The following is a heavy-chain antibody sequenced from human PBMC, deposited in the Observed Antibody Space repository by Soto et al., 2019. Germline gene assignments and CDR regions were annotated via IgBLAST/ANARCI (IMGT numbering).Heavy chain of an antibody. CDR2: INWNGGST. CDR1: GFTFDDYG. D-gene: IGHD1-7*01. J-gene: IGHJ5*02. Sequence: EVQLVESGGGVVRPGGSLRLSCAASGFTFDDYGMSWVRQAPGKGLEWVSGINWNGGSTGYADSVKARFTISRDKAMNSLTLQLNSLRAEDTALYYCASSSPYSHWNWAEWFDPWGQGTLVTVSS. V-gene: IGHV3-20*04. CDR3: ASSSPYSHWNWAEWFDP.